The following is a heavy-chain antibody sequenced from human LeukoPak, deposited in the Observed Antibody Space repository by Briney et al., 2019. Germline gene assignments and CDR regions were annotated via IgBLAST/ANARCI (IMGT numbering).Heavy chain of an antibody. J-gene: IGHJ3*02. V-gene: IGHV4-59*01. CDR1: GGSISSYY. CDR2: VYYSGST. CDR3: ASGSSSWTAFDI. Sequence: ASETLSLTCTVSGGSISSYYWSWIRRPPGKGLEWIGYVYYSGSTNYNPSLKSRVTISVDTSKNQFSLKLSSVIAADTAVYYCASGSSSWTAFDIWGQGTKVTVSS. D-gene: IGHD6-13*01.